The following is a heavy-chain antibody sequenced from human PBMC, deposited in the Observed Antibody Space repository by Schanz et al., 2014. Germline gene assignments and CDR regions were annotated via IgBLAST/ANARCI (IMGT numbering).Heavy chain of an antibody. V-gene: IGHV4-4*02. CDR1: GGSISSSNW. Sequence: QVQLQESGPGLVKPSGTLSLTCAVSGGSISSSNWWSWVRQAPGKGLEWVSGIEFSGGTTYYADSVKGRFTISRDNSKNILTMQMSSLRAEDTALYYCTKGLLPVRALADVFDVWGQGTMVTVSP. CDR3: TKGLLPVRALADVFDV. CDR2: IEFSGGT. J-gene: IGHJ3*01. D-gene: IGHD2-21*01.